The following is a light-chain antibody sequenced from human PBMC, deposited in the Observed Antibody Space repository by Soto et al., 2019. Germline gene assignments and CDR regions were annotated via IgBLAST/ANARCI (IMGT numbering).Light chain of an antibody. J-gene: IGLJ2*01. CDR3: SSYAGSDKR. Sequence: QSALTQPPSASGSPGQSVTISCTGTSSDVGGYNYVSWYQQQPGKAPKLMIYEVTKRPSGVPDRFSGAKSGNTASLTVSGLQAEDEADYYCSSYAGSDKRFGGGTKVTVL. V-gene: IGLV2-8*01. CDR1: SSDVGGYNY. CDR2: EVT.